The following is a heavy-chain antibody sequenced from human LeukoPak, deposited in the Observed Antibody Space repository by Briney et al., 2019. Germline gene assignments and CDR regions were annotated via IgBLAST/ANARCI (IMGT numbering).Heavy chain of an antibody. CDR2: IYYTGST. CDR1: GGSISSYY. J-gene: IGHJ4*02. D-gene: IGHD2-2*01. Sequence: SETLSLTCTVSGGSISSYYWTWIRQPPGKGLEWIGYIYYTGSTNYNPSLKSRVTISVDTSKNQFSLKLSSVTAADTAVYYCARGKPATDLDYWGQGTLVTVSS. CDR3: ARGKPATDLDY. V-gene: IGHV4-59*01.